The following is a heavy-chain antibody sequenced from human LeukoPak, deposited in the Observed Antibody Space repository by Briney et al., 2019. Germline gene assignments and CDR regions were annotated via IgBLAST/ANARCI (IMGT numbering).Heavy chain of an antibody. CDR2: IHTSGTT. J-gene: IGHJ4*02. CDR1: GDSITNYY. CDR3: ARLGDSSSSGIDY. D-gene: IGHD6-6*01. Sequence: PSETLSLTWTVSGDSITNYYWNWIRQPAGKGLEWIGRIHTSGTTNHNPSLKSRVTMSVDTSMNQFSLKLSSVTAADTAVYYCARLGDSSSSGIDYWGQGTLVTVSS. V-gene: IGHV4-4*07.